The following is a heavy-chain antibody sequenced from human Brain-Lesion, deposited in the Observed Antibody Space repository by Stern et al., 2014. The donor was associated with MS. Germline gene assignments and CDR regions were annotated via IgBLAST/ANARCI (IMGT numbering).Heavy chain of an antibody. D-gene: IGHD3-3*01. V-gene: IGHV3-7*01. Sequence: EVQLVESGGGLVQPGGSLTISCTAAGFTIGNYWMTWVRQAPGKGLEWVANIHEDGTEKNYVASVKGRFTLTRANARNPLYPQMNSLRVEDTALYYGAGVDNTIYGIVTQRGSGMDVWGQGTTVIVSS. J-gene: IGHJ6*02. CDR3: AGVDNTIYGIVTQRGSGMDV. CDR2: IHEDGTEK. CDR1: GFTIGNYW.